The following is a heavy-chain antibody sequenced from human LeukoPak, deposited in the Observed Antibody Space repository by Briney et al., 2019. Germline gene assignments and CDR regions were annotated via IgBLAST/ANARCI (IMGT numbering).Heavy chain of an antibody. Sequence: ASVKVSFKSSGYTFTSYYMHWVREGHGQGLELMGVINPSGSTTSYAQKFQGRVTMTRDKSTSTVYMELSSLRSDDTAVFYCARSDRRIAARPADYWGQGTLVTVSS. CDR2: INPSGSTT. CDR3: ARSDRRIAARPADY. D-gene: IGHD6-6*01. V-gene: IGHV1-46*01. CDR1: GYTFTSYY. J-gene: IGHJ4*02.